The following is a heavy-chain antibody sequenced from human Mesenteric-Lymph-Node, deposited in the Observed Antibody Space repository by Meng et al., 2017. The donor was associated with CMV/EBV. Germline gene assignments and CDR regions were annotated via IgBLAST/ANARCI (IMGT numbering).Heavy chain of an antibody. D-gene: IGHD4-23*01. J-gene: IGHJ4*02. Sequence: SVKVSCKASGGTFSRHTFSWVRQAPGQGLEWMGRSIPILGIANYAQKFQGRVTITADKFTRTVYMELSSLRSEDTAMYYCARPHTTVVTSGLDYWGQGTLVTVSS. CDR3: ARPHTTVVTSGLDY. CDR2: SIPILGIA. CDR1: GGTFSRHT. V-gene: IGHV1-69*02.